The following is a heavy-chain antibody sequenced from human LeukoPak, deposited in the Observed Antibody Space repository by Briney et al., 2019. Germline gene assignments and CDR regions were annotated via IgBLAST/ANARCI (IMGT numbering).Heavy chain of an antibody. CDR2: IYRTGTT. Sequence: SGTLSLTCAVSGGSISSSNWWSWVRQSTGKGLEWIGEIYRTGTTNYNPSLKSRVTISIDKSKNQFSLKLRSVTAADTAIYYCARGGGSSDPLVAFAFDIWGQGTMVTVSS. CDR1: GGSISSSNW. CDR3: ARGGGSSDPLVAFAFDI. D-gene: IGHD2-15*01. V-gene: IGHV4-4*02. J-gene: IGHJ3*02.